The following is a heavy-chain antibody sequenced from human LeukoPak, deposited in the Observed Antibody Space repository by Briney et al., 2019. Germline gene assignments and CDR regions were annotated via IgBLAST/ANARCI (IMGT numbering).Heavy chain of an antibody. J-gene: IGHJ3*02. D-gene: IGHD4-23*01. CDR3: ARVGNYGGNDAFDI. Sequence: SETLSLTCTVSGGSISSYYWSWIRQPPGKGLEWIGYIYYSRSTNYNPSLKSRVTISVDTSKNQFSLKLSSVTAADTAVYYCARVGNYGGNDAFDIWGQGTMVTVSS. V-gene: IGHV4-59*01. CDR1: GGSISSYY. CDR2: IYYSRST.